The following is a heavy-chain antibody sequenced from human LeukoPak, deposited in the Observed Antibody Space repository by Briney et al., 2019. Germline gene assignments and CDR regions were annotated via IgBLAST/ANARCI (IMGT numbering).Heavy chain of an antibody. CDR3: AKSEDYDILTGYYPLDY. V-gene: IGHV3-23*01. CDR1: GFTFSSYA. CDR2: ISGSGGST. Sequence: GGSLRLSCAASGFTFSSYAMSWVRQAPGKGLEWVSAISGSGGSTYYADSVKGRFTISRDNSKNTLYLQMNSLRAEDTAVCYCAKSEDYDILTGYYPLDYWGQGTLVTVSS. J-gene: IGHJ4*02. D-gene: IGHD3-9*01.